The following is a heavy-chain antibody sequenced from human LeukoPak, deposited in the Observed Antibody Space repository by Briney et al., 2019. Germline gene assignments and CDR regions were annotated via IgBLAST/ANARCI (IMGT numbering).Heavy chain of an antibody. CDR3: AKDPKRFGELFYGGLSY. CDR2: IRYDGSNK. CDR1: GFTFSSYG. D-gene: IGHD3-10*01. V-gene: IGHV3-30*02. Sequence: GGSLRLSCAASGFTFSSYGMHWVRQAPGKGLEWVAFIRYDGSNKYYADSVKGRFTISRDNSKNTLYLQMNSLRAEDTAVYYCAKDPKRFGELFYGGLSYWGQGTLVTVSS. J-gene: IGHJ4*02.